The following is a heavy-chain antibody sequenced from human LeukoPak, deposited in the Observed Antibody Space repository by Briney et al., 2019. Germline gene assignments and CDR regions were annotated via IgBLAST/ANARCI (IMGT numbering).Heavy chain of an antibody. CDR2: IYHSGST. CDR1: GYSISSGYY. Sequence: SETLSLTCTVSGYSISSGYYWGWIRQPPGKGLEWIGSIYHSGSTYYNPSLKSRVTISVDTSRNQFSLKLSSVTAADTAVYYCARQATYDTAGYYFDYWGQGALVTVSA. CDR3: ARQATYDTAGYYFDY. J-gene: IGHJ4*02. V-gene: IGHV4-38-2*02. D-gene: IGHD3-22*01.